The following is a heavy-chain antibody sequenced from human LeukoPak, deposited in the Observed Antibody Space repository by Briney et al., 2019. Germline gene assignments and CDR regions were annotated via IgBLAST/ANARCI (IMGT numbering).Heavy chain of an antibody. J-gene: IGHJ4*02. D-gene: IGHD4-23*01. Sequence: GGSLRLSCAASGFTFSSYWVHWVRQAPGKGLEWVANIKQDGSEKNYVDSVKGRFTVSRDNAKNSVYLQLNSLSVEDTAVYYCAGHSRWTFDYWGQGNLVTVSS. CDR2: IKQDGSEK. V-gene: IGHV3-7*04. CDR3: AGHSRWTFDY. CDR1: GFTFSSYW.